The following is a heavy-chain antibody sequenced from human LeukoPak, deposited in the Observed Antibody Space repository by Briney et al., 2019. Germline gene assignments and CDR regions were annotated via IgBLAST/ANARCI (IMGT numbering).Heavy chain of an antibody. CDR3: ARGPSPVYYYDSSGYYPFDY. Sequence: ASVKVSCKASGFHFSSYGLSWVRQAPGQGLEWMGWISAYNGNTNFAQKFQGRVTMTTDTSTSTAYMELRSLRSDDTAVYYCARGPSPVYYYDSSGYYPFDYWGQGTLVTVSS. CDR1: GFHFSSYG. D-gene: IGHD3-22*01. CDR2: ISAYNGNT. V-gene: IGHV1-18*01. J-gene: IGHJ4*02.